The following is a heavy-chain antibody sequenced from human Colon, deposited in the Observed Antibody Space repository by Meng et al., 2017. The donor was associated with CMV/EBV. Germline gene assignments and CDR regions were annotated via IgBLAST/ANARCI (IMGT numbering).Heavy chain of an antibody. V-gene: IGHV3-23*01. D-gene: IGHD2-2*01. CDR1: GFRSSDYW. J-gene: IGHJ4*01. CDR3: AKALNLVVPAAAYFHS. Sequence: GESLKISCATSGFRSSDYWMSWVRRAPGKGLEWVSAITGSGDVTYYADSVKGRFTISRDNSKSTLYLQMNSLRAEDTAVYFCAKALNLVVPAAAYFHSWGNGTGVT. CDR2: ITGSGDVT.